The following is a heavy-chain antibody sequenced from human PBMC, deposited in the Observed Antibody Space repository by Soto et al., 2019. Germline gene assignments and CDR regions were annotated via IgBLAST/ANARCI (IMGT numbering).Heavy chain of an antibody. CDR3: ASHPRGPSGLRLVYYFDY. V-gene: IGHV4-39*01. D-gene: IGHD5-12*01. CDR1: RGSISSSSYY. J-gene: IGHJ4*02. CDR2: IYYSGST. Sequence: SETLSLTCTVSRGSISSSSYYWGWIRKPPGKGLEWIGSIYYSGSTYYNPSLKSPVTLSVDTSKNQFSLKLSSVTAADTAVYYCASHPRGPSGLRLVYYFDYWGQGTLVTVSS.